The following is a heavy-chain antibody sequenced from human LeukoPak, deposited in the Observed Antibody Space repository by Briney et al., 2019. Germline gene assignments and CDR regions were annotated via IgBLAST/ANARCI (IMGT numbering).Heavy chain of an antibody. Sequence: GASVKVSCKASGFTFTSSAMQWVRQARGQRLEWIGWIVVGSGNTNYAQKFQERVTITRDMSTSTAYMELSSLRSEDTAVYYCAADKGPNYYDSSGYFRYAFDIWGQGTMVTVSS. J-gene: IGHJ3*02. D-gene: IGHD3-22*01. CDR2: IVVGSGNT. CDR3: AADKGPNYYDSSGYFRYAFDI. V-gene: IGHV1-58*02. CDR1: GFTFTSSA.